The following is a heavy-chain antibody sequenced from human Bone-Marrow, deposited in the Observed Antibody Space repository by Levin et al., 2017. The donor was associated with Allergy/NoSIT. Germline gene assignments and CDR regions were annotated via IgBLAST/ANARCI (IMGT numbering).Heavy chain of an antibody. V-gene: IGHV4-61*02. J-gene: IGHJ4*02. CDR1: GDSISSGNYF. Sequence: MSSETLSLTCTVSGDSISSGNYFWSWIRQPAGKGLEWIGRIYTSGSSNYNPSLKSRITISVDTSRNQFSLQLTTVTAADTAVYYCARNEWFGTDYWGQGTLVTVSS. D-gene: IGHD3-10*01. CDR2: IYTSGSS. CDR3: ARNEWFGTDY.